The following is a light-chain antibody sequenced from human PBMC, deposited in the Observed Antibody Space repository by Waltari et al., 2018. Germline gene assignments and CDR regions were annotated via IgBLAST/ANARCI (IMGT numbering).Light chain of an antibody. V-gene: IGLV2-23*02. Sequence: QSALTQPASVSGSPGQSITISCPGTSSDVGNYTRVSWYQQHPGKAPKLMIYAVSKRPAVVSDRFSGSKSGDMASLTFSGLQPENEAEYFCSSYAGSSKGVFGGGTKVTVL. CDR2: AVS. J-gene: IGLJ2*01. CDR1: SSDVGNYTR. CDR3: SSYAGSSKGV.